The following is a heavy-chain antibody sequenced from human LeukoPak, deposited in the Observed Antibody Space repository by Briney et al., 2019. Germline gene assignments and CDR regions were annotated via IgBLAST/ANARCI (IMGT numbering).Heavy chain of an antibody. D-gene: IGHD6-19*01. J-gene: IGHJ4*02. CDR2: IRYDGRSK. CDR3: AKDDDVNGWYTLYFDY. CDR1: GFTFSNYG. V-gene: IGHV3-30*02. Sequence: PGGSLRLSCAESGFTFSNYGMHWVRQAPGKGLEWVAFIRYDGRSKFYADSVKGRFTISRDNSKNTLYLQMNSLRPEDTAVYYCAKDDDVNGWYTLYFDYWGQGTLVTVSS.